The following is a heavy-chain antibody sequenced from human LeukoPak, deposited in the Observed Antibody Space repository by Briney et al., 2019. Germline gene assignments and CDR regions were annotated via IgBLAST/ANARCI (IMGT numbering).Heavy chain of an antibody. D-gene: IGHD3-10*01. CDR1: GFTFDDYT. Sequence: PGRSLRLSCAASGFTFDDYTMHWVRQAPGKGLEWVSLISWDGGRSYHADSVKGRFTISRDNSKNSLYLQMNSLRTEDTALYYCAKDRHAGYYYGSGIGYWAQGTQVTVSS. CDR3: AKDRHAGYYYGSGIGY. CDR2: ISWDGGRS. J-gene: IGHJ4*02. V-gene: IGHV3-43*01.